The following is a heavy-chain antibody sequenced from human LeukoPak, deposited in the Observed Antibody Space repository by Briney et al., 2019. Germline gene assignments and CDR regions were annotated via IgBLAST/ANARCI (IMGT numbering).Heavy chain of an antibody. CDR1: GYSISSGYY. CDR2: IYHSGST. J-gene: IGHJ4*02. V-gene: IGHV4-38-2*01. D-gene: IGHD3-9*01. CDR3: ARLGGYDSLTVDY. Sequence: SETLSLTCAVSGYSISSGYYWGWIRQPPGKGLEWIGSIYHSGSTYYNPSLKSRVTTSVDTSKNQFSLKLSSVTAADTAVYYCARLGGYDSLTVDYWGQGTLVTVSS.